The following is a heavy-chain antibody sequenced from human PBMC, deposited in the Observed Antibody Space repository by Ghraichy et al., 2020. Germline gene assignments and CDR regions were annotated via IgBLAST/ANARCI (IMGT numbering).Heavy chain of an antibody. V-gene: IGHV4-59*08. Sequence: SETLSLTCPVSGGSISSYYWSWIRQPPGKGLEWIGYIYYSGSTNYNPSLKSRVTISVDTSKNQFSLKLSSVTAADTAVYYCTYSGYSSSWSYFDYWGQGTLVTVSS. CDR1: GGSISSYY. CDR3: TYSGYSSSWSYFDY. D-gene: IGHD6-13*01. CDR2: IYYSGST. J-gene: IGHJ4*02.